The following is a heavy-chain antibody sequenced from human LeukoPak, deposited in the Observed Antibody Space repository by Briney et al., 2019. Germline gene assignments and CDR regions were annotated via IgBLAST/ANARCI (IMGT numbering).Heavy chain of an antibody. CDR1: GYTFTSYD. Sequence: ASVKVSCKASGYTFTSYDINWVRQATGQGLEWMGWINPNSGNTRSAQNFQGRVTMTRNTYISTAYMELRSLRSEDTAVYYCARGRYSSGWLLFDYWGQGTLVTVSS. J-gene: IGHJ4*02. CDR3: ARGRYSSGWLLFDY. D-gene: IGHD6-19*01. CDR2: INPNSGNT. V-gene: IGHV1-8*01.